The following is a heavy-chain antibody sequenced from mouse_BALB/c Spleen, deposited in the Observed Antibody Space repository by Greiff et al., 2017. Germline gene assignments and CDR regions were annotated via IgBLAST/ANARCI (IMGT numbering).Heavy chain of an antibody. V-gene: IGHV2-9*02. CDR1: GFSLTSYG. J-gene: IGHJ4*01. Sequence: VMLVESGPGLVAPSQSLSITCTVSGFSLTSYGVHWVRQPPGKGLEWLGVIWAGGSTNYNSALMSRLSISKDNSKSQVFLKMNSLQTDDTAMYYCARDEDYGSFPAMDYWGQGTSVTVSS. D-gene: IGHD1-1*01. CDR3: ARDEDYGSFPAMDY. CDR2: IWAGGST.